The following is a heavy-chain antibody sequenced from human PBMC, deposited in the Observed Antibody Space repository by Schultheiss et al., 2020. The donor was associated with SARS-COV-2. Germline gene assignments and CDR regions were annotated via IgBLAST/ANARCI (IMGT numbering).Heavy chain of an antibody. CDR3: AKDKNPVIAAAGSLDY. D-gene: IGHD6-13*01. CDR1: GFIVSSNY. CDR2: ISGSGGST. J-gene: IGHJ4*02. V-gene: IGHV3-23*01. Sequence: GGSLRLSCAASGFIVSSNYMNWVRQAPGKGLEWVSAISGSGGSTYYADSVKGRFTISRDNSKNTLYLQMNSLRAEDTALYYCAKDKNPVIAAAGSLDYWGQGTLVTVSS.